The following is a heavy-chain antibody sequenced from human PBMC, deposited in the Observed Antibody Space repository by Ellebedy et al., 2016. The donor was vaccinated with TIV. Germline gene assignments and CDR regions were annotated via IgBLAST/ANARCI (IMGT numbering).Heavy chain of an antibody. Sequence: GESLKISXKGSGYSFTSYWISWVRQMPGKGLEWMGRIDPSDSYTNYSPSFQGHVTISADKSISTAYLQWSSLKASDTAMYYCARLRDGHHSPFDYWGQGTPVTVSS. D-gene: IGHD5-24*01. V-gene: IGHV5-10-1*01. CDR2: IDPSDSYT. CDR3: ARLRDGHHSPFDY. CDR1: GYSFTSYW. J-gene: IGHJ4*02.